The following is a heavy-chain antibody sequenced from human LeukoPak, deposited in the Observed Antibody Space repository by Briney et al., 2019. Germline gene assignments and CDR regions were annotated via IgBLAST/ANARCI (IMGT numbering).Heavy chain of an antibody. V-gene: IGHV4-4*07. CDR3: ARFSSIAAAFDY. CDR1: GGSISNYY. CDR2: IYTSGTT. J-gene: IGHJ4*02. Sequence: SETLSLTCTVSGGSISNYYWSWIRQPAGKGLEWIGRIYTSGTTHCNPSLKSRVTMSVDTSKNQFSLNLSSVTAADTAVYYCARFSSIAAAFDYWGLGALVTVSS. D-gene: IGHD6-13*01.